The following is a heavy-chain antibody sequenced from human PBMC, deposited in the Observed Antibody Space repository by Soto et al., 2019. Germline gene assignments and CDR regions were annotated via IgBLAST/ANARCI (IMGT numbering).Heavy chain of an antibody. CDR2: IWYDGSNK. Sequence: GGSLRLSCAASGFPFSSYGMHWVRQAPGKGLEWVAVIWYDGSNKYYADSVKGRFTISRDNSKNTLYLQMNSLRAEDTAVYYCARDPGALTIAARPAWFDYWGQGTLVTVSS. D-gene: IGHD6-6*01. CDR3: ARDPGALTIAARPAWFDY. V-gene: IGHV3-33*01. CDR1: GFPFSSYG. J-gene: IGHJ4*02.